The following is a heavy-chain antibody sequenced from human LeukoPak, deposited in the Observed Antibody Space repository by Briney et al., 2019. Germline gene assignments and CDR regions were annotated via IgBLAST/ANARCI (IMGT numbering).Heavy chain of an antibody. Sequence: SETLSLTCTVSGGSISSYSWSWIRQPAVKGLEWIGRMYTSGSTKYNPSLKSRVTMSVDTSKNQFSLKLSSVTAADTAVYYCARDLRRRVTAIGYGPREYYYYMDVWGKGTTVTISS. CDR1: GGSISSYS. CDR2: MYTSGST. CDR3: ARDLRRRVTAIGYGPREYYYYMDV. J-gene: IGHJ6*03. V-gene: IGHV4-4*07. D-gene: IGHD2-21*02.